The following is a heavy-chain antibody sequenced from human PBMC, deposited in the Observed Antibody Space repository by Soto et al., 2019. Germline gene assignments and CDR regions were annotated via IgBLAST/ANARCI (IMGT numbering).Heavy chain of an antibody. CDR2: IYNSGST. Sequence: QVQLQESGPGLVKPSETLSLTCTVSGVSISSSYWSWIRQPPGQGLEWIGYIYNSGSTTYNPSRKCRVTKAVDTTKNHASLALSSVTAADTAVYYCARDRAVCSGRSCCSPPAYYYYMEDWGKGTTVTVS. CDR1: GVSISSSY. D-gene: IGHD2-15*01. J-gene: IGHJ6*03. CDR3: ARDRAVCSGRSCCSPPAYYYYMED. V-gene: IGHV4-59*01.